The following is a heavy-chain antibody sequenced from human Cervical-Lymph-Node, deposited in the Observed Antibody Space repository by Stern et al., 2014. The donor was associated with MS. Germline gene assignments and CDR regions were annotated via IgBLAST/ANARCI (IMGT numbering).Heavy chain of an antibody. CDR2: ITYDGSKT. CDR3: ARGSRGMDV. J-gene: IGHJ6*02. Sequence: VQLVESGGGVVQPGRSLRVSCAGSGFTFSSYPIYWVRQAPGKGLEWVGVITYDGSKTHYEDSVKGRFTLSRDNSKNTVSLQMNSLTTEDTAVYFCARGSRGMDVWGQGTTVTVSS. V-gene: IGHV3-30-3*01. CDR1: GFTFSSYP. D-gene: IGHD2/OR15-2a*01.